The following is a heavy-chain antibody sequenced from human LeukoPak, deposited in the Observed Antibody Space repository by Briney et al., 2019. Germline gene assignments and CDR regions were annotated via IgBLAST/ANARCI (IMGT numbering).Heavy chain of an antibody. J-gene: IGHJ6*02. D-gene: IGHD6-19*01. V-gene: IGHV3-9*01. CDR2: ISWNGGSI. Sequence: GGSLRLSCAASGFTFDDYAMHWVRQAPGKGLEWVSGISWNGGSIGYADSVKGRFTISRDNAKNSLYLQMNSLRAEDTALYYCAKDKCIAVAGPPTYYYYGMDVWGPGATVTASS. CDR3: AKDKCIAVAGPPTYYYYGMDV. CDR1: GFTFDDYA.